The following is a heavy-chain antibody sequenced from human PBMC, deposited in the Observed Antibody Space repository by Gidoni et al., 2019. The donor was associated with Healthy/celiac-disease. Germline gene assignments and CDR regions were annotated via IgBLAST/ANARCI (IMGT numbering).Heavy chain of an antibody. V-gene: IGHV3-64D*06. Sequence: EVQLVESGGGLVQPGGSLRLSCSASGFTFSSYAMHWVRQAPGKGLEYVSAISSNGGSTYYADSVKGRFTISRDNSKNTLYLQMSSLRAEDTAVYYCVKDATYDFWSGNFDYWGQGTLVTVSS. J-gene: IGHJ4*02. CDR1: GFTFSSYA. CDR2: ISSNGGST. CDR3: VKDATYDFWSGNFDY. D-gene: IGHD3-3*01.